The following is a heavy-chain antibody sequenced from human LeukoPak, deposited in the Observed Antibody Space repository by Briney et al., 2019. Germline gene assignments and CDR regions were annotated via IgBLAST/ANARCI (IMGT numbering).Heavy chain of an antibody. D-gene: IGHD6-13*01. J-gene: IGHJ6*02. CDR3: ARAAGSSWHYGMDV. CDR2: INPNNGGT. V-gene: IGHV1-2*04. CDR1: GYPFIGNY. Sequence: ASVKVSCKASGYPFIGNYIHWVRQAPGQGLEWMGWINPNNGGTNYAQKFQDWVTMTRDTSTSTVYMEVSRLRSDDTAVYYCARAAGSSWHYGMDVWGQGTTVTVSS.